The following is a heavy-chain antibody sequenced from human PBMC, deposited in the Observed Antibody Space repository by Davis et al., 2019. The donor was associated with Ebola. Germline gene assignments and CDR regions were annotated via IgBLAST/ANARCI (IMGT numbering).Heavy chain of an antibody. Sequence: PSETLSLTCAVYGGSFSGYYWSWIRQLPGKGLEWIGEINHSGSTNYNPSLKSRVTISVDTSKNQFSLKLSSVTAADTAVYYCARVPESSTSPFGSSGYYYRKAFDIWGQGTMVTVSS. J-gene: IGHJ3*02. D-gene: IGHD3-22*01. CDR1: GGSFSGYY. CDR3: ARVPESSTSPFGSSGYYYRKAFDI. CDR2: INHSGST. V-gene: IGHV4-34*01.